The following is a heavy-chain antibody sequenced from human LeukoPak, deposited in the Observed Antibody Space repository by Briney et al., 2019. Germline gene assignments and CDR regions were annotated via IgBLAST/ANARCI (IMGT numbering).Heavy chain of an antibody. Sequence: GASVKVSCKASGYTFTSYYMHWVRQAPGQGLEWMGIINPSGGSTNYAQKFQGGVTMARDTSTSTVYMELSRLRSEDTAVYYCARGDHVRIYAESAFDIWGQGTKVTVSS. CDR1: GYTFTSYY. J-gene: IGHJ3*02. CDR2: INPSGGST. V-gene: IGHV1-46*01. CDR3: ARGDHVRIYAESAFDI. D-gene: IGHD3-3*01.